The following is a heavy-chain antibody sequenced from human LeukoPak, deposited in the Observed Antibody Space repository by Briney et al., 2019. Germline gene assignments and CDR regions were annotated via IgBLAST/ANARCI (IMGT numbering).Heavy chain of an antibody. CDR3: WMIGRSGYYYMDV. D-gene: IGHD2-21*01. Sequence: PGGSLRLSCAASGFTFDDYAMHWVRQAPGKGLEWVSLISWDGGSTYYADSVKGRFTISRDNSKNSLYLQMNSLRAEDTAVYYSWMIGRSGYYYMDVWGKGTTVSISS. V-gene: IGHV3-43D*03. CDR2: ISWDGGST. CDR1: GFTFDDYA. J-gene: IGHJ6*03.